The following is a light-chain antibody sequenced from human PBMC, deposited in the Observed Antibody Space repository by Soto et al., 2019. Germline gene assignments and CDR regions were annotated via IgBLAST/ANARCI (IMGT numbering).Light chain of an antibody. J-gene: IGLJ2*01. Sequence: QSVLTQPPSASGSPGQSVSISCTGTSSDVGGYNYVSWYQQHPGKAPKLMIYEVSKRPSGVPDRFSGSNSGNTASLIVSGLQAEDEADYYCSSYADSTLLFGGGTKVTVL. CDR2: EVS. CDR1: SSDVGGYNY. V-gene: IGLV2-8*01. CDR3: SSYADSTLL.